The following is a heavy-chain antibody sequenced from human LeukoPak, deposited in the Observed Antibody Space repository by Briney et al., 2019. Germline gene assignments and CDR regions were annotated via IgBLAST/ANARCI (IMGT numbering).Heavy chain of an antibody. CDR1: GFTFSNFA. V-gene: IGHV3-64*02. J-gene: IGHJ4*02. D-gene: IGHD7-27*01. CDR3: ARGLSGSSDK. CDR2: ISNSGHAT. Sequence: PGGSLRLSCAASGFTFSNFAMHWVRQIPGKGLQYVAAISNSGHATHYVDSVKGRFTVSRDNSKNTVYLHLGSLRTEDTALYYCARGLSGSSDKWGRGVLVTVSS.